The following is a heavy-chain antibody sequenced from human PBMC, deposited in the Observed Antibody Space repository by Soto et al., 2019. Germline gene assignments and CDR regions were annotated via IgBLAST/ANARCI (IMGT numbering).Heavy chain of an antibody. CDR1: GFTFSSYD. J-gene: IGHJ6*02. D-gene: IGHD6-6*01. V-gene: IGHV3-13*01. CDR3: ASEYSSSVSDGLHGRDV. CDR2: IGTAGDT. Sequence: PGGSLRLSCAASGFTFSSYDMHWVRQATGKGLEWVSAIGTAGDTYYPGSVKGRFTISRENAKNSLYLQMNSLRAGDTAVYYCASEYSSSVSDGLHGRDVWGQGTTVTVS.